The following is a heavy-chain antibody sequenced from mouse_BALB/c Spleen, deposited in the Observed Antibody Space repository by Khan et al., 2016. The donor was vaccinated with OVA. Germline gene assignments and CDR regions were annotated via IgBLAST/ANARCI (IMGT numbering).Heavy chain of an antibody. Sequence: VQLQESGPELVKPGTSVKISCQASGYTFTSYDINWVKQRPGQGLEWIGWIYPGDGSTKYNEKFKGKATMTADKSSSTAYMPLSSLTPDNSATYFCARGGVRGVALDYWGQGTSVTVSS. V-gene: IGHV1S56*01. J-gene: IGHJ4*01. CDR1: GYTFTSYD. CDR3: ARGGVRGVALDY. CDR2: IYPGDGST. D-gene: IGHD1-1*01.